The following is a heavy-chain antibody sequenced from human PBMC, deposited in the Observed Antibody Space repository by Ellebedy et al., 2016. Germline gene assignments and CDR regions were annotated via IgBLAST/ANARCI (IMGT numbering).Heavy chain of an antibody. J-gene: IGHJ6*03. CDR3: ARGVGYYDSRAPGHYYYYYMDV. Sequence: SVKVSCXASGGTFSSYAISWVRQAPGQGLEWMGGIIPIFGTANYAQKFQGRVTITADESTSTAYMELSSLRSEDTAVYYCARGVGYYDSRAPGHYYYYYMDVWGKGTTVTVSS. V-gene: IGHV1-69*13. CDR2: IIPIFGTA. CDR1: GGTFSSYA. D-gene: IGHD3-22*01.